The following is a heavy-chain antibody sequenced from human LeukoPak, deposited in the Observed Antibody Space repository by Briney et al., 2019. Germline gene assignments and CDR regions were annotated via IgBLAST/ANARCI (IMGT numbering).Heavy chain of an antibody. CDR1: GGSINSGNYY. D-gene: IGHD6-13*01. J-gene: IGHJ5*02. CDR2: IYTSGST. V-gene: IGHV4-61*02. CDR3: AREFLSAAGTRGCFDP. Sequence: PSQTLSLTCTVSGGSINSGNYYWSWIRQPAGKGLEWIGRIYTSGSTNTNPSLRGRVMMSLDTSKNQFSLRLSSVTAADTAFYYCAREFLSAAGTRGCFDPWGQGSLVTVSS.